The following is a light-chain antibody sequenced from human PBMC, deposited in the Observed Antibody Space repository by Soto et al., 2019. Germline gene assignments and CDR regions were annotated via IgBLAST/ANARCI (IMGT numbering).Light chain of an antibody. Sequence: IRMTQSPSSFSASTGDRVTITCRASQGISSYLAWYQQKPGKAPKLLIYAASTLQSGVPSRFSGSGSGTDFTLTISCLQSEDFATYYCQQYYSYPWTFGQGTEVEIK. V-gene: IGKV1-8*01. CDR1: QGISSY. J-gene: IGKJ1*01. CDR3: QQYYSYPWT. CDR2: AAS.